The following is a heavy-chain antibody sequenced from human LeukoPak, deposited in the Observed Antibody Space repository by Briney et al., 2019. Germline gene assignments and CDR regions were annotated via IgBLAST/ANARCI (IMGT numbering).Heavy chain of an antibody. Sequence: GGSLRLSCAASGFTFSSYAMSWVRQAPGKGLEWVSAISDSGGSTYYADSVKGRFTISRDNSKNTLYLQMNSLRAEDTAVYYCARDACSSTSCLPDYWGHGTLVTVSS. J-gene: IGHJ4*01. D-gene: IGHD2-2*01. CDR3: ARDACSSTSCLPDY. CDR1: GFTFSSYA. CDR2: ISDSGGST. V-gene: IGHV3-23*01.